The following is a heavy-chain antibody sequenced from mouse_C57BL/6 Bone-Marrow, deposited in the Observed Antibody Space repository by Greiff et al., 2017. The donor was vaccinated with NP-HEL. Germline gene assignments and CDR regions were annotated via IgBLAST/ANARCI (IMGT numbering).Heavy chain of an antibody. J-gene: IGHJ1*03. D-gene: IGHD1-1*01. CDR3: ARHGDYFGSSYGYFDV. CDR1: GYTFTEYT. V-gene: IGHV1-62-2*01. CDR2: FYPGSGSL. Sequence: QVQLQQSGAELVKPGASVKLSCKASGYTFTEYTIPWVKQRSGQGLEWIGWFYPGSGSLTYNEKFKDKATLPADKSSSTVYMDLSRLTTEDSAVYFCARHGDYFGSSYGYFDVWGTGTTVTVTS.